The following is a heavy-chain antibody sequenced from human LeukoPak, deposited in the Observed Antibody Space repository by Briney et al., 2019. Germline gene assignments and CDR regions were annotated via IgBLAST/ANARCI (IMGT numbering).Heavy chain of an antibody. V-gene: IGHV3-53*01. Sequence: GGSLRLSCAATGFTFSSYSMKWVRQAPGKGLEWVSVIYSGGSTYYADSVQGRFTISRDNSKNTLYLQINSLRAEDTAVYYCARGTLTYYDFWSGGYNWFDPWGQGTQVTVSS. CDR1: GFTFSSYS. J-gene: IGHJ5*02. CDR2: IYSGGST. D-gene: IGHD3-3*01. CDR3: ARGTLTYYDFWSGGYNWFDP.